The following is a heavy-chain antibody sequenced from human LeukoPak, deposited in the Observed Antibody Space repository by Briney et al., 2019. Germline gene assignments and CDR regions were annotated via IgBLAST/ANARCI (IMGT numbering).Heavy chain of an antibody. CDR2: ISSSGSA. CDR1: GGSIGSSPYF. J-gene: IGHJ4*02. CDR3: ASYTSSGAYFDY. D-gene: IGHD6-6*01. Sequence: SETLSLTCTVSGGSIGSSPYFWGWIRQPPGKGLEWIGSISSSGSAYYNPSLKSRVTMSVDTSKNQFSLKLSSVTAADTAVYYCASYTSSGAYFDYWGQGTLVTVSS. V-gene: IGHV4-39*07.